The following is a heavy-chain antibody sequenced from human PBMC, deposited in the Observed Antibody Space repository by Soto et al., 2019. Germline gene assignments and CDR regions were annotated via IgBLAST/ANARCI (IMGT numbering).Heavy chain of an antibody. CDR3: ARAVRYYDSSGPKDYFDY. J-gene: IGHJ4*02. D-gene: IGHD3-22*01. Sequence: PSETLSLTCAVYGGSFSGYYWSWIRQPPGKGLEWIGEINHSGSTNYNPSLKSRVTISVDTSKNQFSLKLSSVTTADTAVYYCARAVRYYDSSGPKDYFDYWGQGTLVTVSS. CDR1: GGSFSGYY. V-gene: IGHV4-34*01. CDR2: INHSGST.